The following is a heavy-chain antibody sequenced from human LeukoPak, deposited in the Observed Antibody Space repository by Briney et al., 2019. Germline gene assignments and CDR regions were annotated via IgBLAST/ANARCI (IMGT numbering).Heavy chain of an antibody. CDR1: GFTFSSYG. Sequence: GGSLRLSCAASGFTFSSYGIHWVRQAPGKGLEWVAVISFEGSNKYYADSVKGRFTISRDNSKNTLYLQMNSLRAEDTAVYYCAKDLRTAMVGDAFGIWGQGTMVTVSS. D-gene: IGHD5-18*01. J-gene: IGHJ3*02. CDR2: ISFEGSNK. V-gene: IGHV3-30*18. CDR3: AKDLRTAMVGDAFGI.